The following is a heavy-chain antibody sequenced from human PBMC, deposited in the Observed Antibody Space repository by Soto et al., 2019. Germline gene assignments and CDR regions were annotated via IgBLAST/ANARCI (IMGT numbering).Heavy chain of an antibody. D-gene: IGHD6-13*01. Sequence: GESLKISFKGSGYSFISYWISWVVQMPGKGLQWVGNIDTSDSYTKYSPSFQGHVTISVDKSISTAYLQWSSLKASDTAIYYCARISAAGVLNWFDPWGQGTQVTVSS. CDR1: GYSFISYW. J-gene: IGHJ5*02. CDR3: ARISAAGVLNWFDP. V-gene: IGHV5-10-1*01. CDR2: IDTSDSYT.